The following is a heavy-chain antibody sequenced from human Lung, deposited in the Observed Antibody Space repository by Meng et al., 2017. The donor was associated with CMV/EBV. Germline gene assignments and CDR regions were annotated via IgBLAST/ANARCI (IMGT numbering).Heavy chain of an antibody. Sequence: GGSLRLXFPPSGLLFDDYAMHWVRQAPGKGLEWVSGISWNSGSIGYADSVKGRFTISRDNAKNSLFLQMNSLRAGDMGVYCCAKDTGSRGGYNFDVWAKGTXVTVSS. V-gene: IGHV3-9*03. D-gene: IGHD5-24*01. J-gene: IGHJ6*04. CDR3: AKDTGSRGGYNFDV. CDR1: GLLFDDYA. CDR2: ISWNSGSI.